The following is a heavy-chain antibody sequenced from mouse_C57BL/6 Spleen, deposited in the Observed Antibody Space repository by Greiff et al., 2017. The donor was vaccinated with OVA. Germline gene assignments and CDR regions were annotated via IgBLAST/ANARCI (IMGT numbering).Heavy chain of an antibody. J-gene: IGHJ4*01. CDR3: ARRFITTVVATYYYAMDY. Sequence: EVMLVESGGGLVKPGGSLKLSCAASGFTFSDYGMHWVRQAPEKGLEWVAYISSGSSTIYYADTVKGRFTISRDNAKNTLFLQMTSLRSEDTAMYYCARRFITTVVATYYYAMDYWGQGTSVTVSS. V-gene: IGHV5-17*01. D-gene: IGHD1-1*01. CDR1: GFTFSDYG. CDR2: ISSGSSTI.